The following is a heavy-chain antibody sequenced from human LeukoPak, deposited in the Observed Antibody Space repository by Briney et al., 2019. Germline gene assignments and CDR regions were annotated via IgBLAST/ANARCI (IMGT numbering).Heavy chain of an antibody. CDR1: GFTFNIYA. Sequence: GGSLRLSCAASGFTFNIYAMGWVRQAPGKGLEWVSSISGSGGSTYYADSVKGRFTISRDNSKNTLYLQMNSLTTEDTAVYFCAKEDTAMVASLDYWGQGTLVTVSS. D-gene: IGHD5-18*01. J-gene: IGHJ4*02. CDR3: AKEDTAMVASLDY. V-gene: IGHV3-23*01. CDR2: ISGSGGST.